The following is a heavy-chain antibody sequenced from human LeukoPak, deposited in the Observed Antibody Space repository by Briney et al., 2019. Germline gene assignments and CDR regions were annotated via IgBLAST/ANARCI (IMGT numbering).Heavy chain of an antibody. CDR2: ISGSGGST. V-gene: IGHV3-23*01. Sequence: GGSLRLSCAASGFTFSSYAMSWVRQAPGKGLEWVSAISGSGGSTYYADSVKGRFTISRDNSKNTLYLQMNSLRAEDTAVYYCARMYYDFWSGRHYYYGMDVWGQGTTVTVSS. CDR3: ARMYYDFWSGRHYYYGMDV. CDR1: GFTFSSYA. D-gene: IGHD3-3*01. J-gene: IGHJ6*02.